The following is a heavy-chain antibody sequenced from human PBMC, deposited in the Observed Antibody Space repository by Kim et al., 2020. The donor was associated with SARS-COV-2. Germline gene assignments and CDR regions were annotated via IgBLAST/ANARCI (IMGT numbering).Heavy chain of an antibody. D-gene: IGHD6-19*01. Sequence: ASVKVSCKASGYTFTSYYMHWMRQAPGQGLEWMGIINPSGGSTSYAQKFQGRVTMTRDTSTSTVYMELSSLRSEDTAVYYCASSIAVAGEVLYAFDIWGQGTMVTVSS. CDR2: INPSGGST. J-gene: IGHJ3*02. CDR3: ASSIAVAGEVLYAFDI. CDR1: GYTFTSYY. V-gene: IGHV1-46*01.